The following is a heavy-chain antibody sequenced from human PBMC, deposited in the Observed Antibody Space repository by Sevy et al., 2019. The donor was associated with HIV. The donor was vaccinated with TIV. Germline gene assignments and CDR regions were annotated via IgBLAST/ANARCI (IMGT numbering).Heavy chain of an antibody. CDR3: AREGCTKPHDY. V-gene: IGHV3-23*01. CDR2: LSFGCGEL. CDR1: GFTFSKYS. D-gene: IGHD2-8*01. J-gene: IGHJ4*02. Sequence: GGSLRLSCAASGFTFSKYSMSWVRQPPGKGLEWVSTLSFGCGELNYADSVKGRFTISRDNSKSSVYLQMSNLRPEDTAVYYCAREGCTKPHDYWGQGTLVTVSS.